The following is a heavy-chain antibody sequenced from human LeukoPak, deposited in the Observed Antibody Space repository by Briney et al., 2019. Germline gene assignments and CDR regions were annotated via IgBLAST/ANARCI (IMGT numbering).Heavy chain of an antibody. J-gene: IGHJ4*02. Sequence: SVKVSCKASGGTFSSYAISWVRQAPGQGLEWMGRIIPILGIANYAQKFQGRVTITADKSTSTAYMELSSLRSEDTAVYYCAREALRLRLGELSLLGYFDYWGQGTLVTASS. CDR2: IIPILGIA. CDR3: AREALRLRLGELSLLGYFDY. D-gene: IGHD3-16*02. CDR1: GGTFSSYA. V-gene: IGHV1-69*04.